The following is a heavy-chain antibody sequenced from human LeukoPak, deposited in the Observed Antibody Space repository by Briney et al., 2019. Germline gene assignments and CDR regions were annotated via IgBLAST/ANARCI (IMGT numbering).Heavy chain of an antibody. D-gene: IGHD1-1*01. CDR3: AARDNGNDLLSYHAMDV. Sequence: LWASVKVSCKASGGSLRRYAFAWVRQAPGQGLEWMGRIMPVLDTGSYAQGPQGRVTITADRSTSTAYMELRSLRPEDTALYYCAARDNGNDLLSYHAMDVWGNGTTVTVSS. J-gene: IGHJ6*04. V-gene: IGHV1-69*06. CDR2: IMPVLDTG. CDR1: GGSLRRYA.